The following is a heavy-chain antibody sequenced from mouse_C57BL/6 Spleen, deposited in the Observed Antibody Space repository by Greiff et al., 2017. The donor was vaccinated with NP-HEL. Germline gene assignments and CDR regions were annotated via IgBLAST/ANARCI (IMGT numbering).Heavy chain of an antibody. CDR3: ARDGYDGFAY. CDR2: ISDGGGYT. CDR1: GFTFSSYA. J-gene: IGHJ3*01. D-gene: IGHD2-2*01. Sequence: EVQLLESGAGLVKPGGSLKLSCAASGFTFSSYAMSWVRQTPVTSLEWVATISDGGGYTYYPDNVKGRCTISRDNAKNNLYLQMSHLKSEDTAMYYCARDGYDGFAYWGQGTLVTVSA. V-gene: IGHV5-4*01.